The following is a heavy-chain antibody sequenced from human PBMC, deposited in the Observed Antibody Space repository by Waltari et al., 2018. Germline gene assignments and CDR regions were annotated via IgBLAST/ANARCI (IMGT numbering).Heavy chain of an antibody. V-gene: IGHV3-23*01. CDR1: GFIFKSYV. CDR3: VKVVESSVWIDQ. Sequence: EVQLLESGGGLVQPGGSLRLSCVASGFIFKSYVLGWVRQAPGKGRQWGSAIRATGGATLYADSVKGRFTISRDNSKNTLFLQVRSLRDEDTGNYYCVKVVESSVWIDQWGQGTLVTVS. CDR2: IRATGGAT. J-gene: IGHJ5*02. D-gene: IGHD3-22*01.